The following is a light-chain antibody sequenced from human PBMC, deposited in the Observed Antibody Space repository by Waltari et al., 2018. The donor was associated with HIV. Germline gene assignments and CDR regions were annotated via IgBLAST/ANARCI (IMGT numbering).Light chain of an antibody. Sequence: AGLTQPSSVSTGLGQTVTLTCTGNAKNVGDDGAGWLHRHEGHPPEVLSYRGGARPAGISQKYSASRSGNTASLTITGLRVDDEAVYYCSAWDSSLSEWVFGGGTKLTVL. J-gene: IGLJ3*02. CDR3: SAWDSSLSEWV. CDR1: AKNVGDDG. CDR2: RGG. V-gene: IGLV10-54*01.